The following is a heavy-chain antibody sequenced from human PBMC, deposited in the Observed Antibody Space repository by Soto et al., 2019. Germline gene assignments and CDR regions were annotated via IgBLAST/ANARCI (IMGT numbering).Heavy chain of an antibody. CDR3: ARDIIGDSGGEIDH. V-gene: IGHV3-33*01. J-gene: IGHJ4*02. D-gene: IGHD6-19*01. CDR1: GFTFSNHG. Sequence: QVQLVESGGGVVQPGRSLRLSCAASGFTFSNHGMHWVRQAPGKRLEWVAVIWNDGNSKYYGDSVRGRFTISRDNYKNTLDLQMVSLRAEDTAVYYCARDIIGDSGGEIDHWGQGTLVTVSS. CDR2: IWNDGNSK.